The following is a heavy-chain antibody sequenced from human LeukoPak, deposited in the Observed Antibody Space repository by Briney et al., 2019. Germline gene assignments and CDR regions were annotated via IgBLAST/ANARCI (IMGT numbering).Heavy chain of an antibody. Sequence: GGSLRLSCAASGFTFSDYYMSWIRQAPGKGLEWVSYISSSGSTIYYADSVKGRFTISRDNAKNSLYLQMNSLRADDTAVYYCARRSSSSLPSNYFDYWAREPWSPSPQ. CDR1: GFTFSDYY. J-gene: IGHJ4*02. CDR2: ISSSGSTI. V-gene: IGHV3-11*01. CDR3: ARRSSSSLPSNYFDY. D-gene: IGHD6-6*01.